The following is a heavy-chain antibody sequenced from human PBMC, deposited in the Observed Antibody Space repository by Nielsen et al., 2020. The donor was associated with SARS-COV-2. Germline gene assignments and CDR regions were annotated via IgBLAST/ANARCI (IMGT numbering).Heavy chain of an antibody. CDR1: GFSFMDYY. Sequence: GESLNIPCAASGFSFMDYYISWFLQAPGKWLEWLSFISASGTIIQYAAAVEGRFTISRDTAKNSVSLQMNSLRVDDTAVYYCAKHEGEDWGQGTLVTVSS. D-gene: IGHD3-10*01. V-gene: IGHV3-11*01. J-gene: IGHJ4*02. CDR3: AKHEGED. CDR2: ISASGTII.